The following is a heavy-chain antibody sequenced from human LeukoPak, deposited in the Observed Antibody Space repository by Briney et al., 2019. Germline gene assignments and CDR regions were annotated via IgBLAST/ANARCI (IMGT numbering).Heavy chain of an antibody. V-gene: IGHV3-11*04. J-gene: IGHJ4*02. CDR3: ASPIPVPLY. CDR2: ISSSGSTI. D-gene: IGHD2-21*01. CDR1: GFTFGDYY. Sequence: PGGSLRLSCAASGFTFGDYYMSWVRQAPGKGLEWVSYISSSGSTIYYAYSVKGPFTFSRDKANNSLYLQMHTLRAQPTPTYFCASPIPVPLYWGQGSLATVSS.